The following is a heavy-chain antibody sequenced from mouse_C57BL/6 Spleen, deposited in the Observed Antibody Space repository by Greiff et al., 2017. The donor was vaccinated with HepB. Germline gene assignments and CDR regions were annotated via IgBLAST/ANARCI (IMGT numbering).Heavy chain of an antibody. V-gene: IGHV1-22*01. D-gene: IGHD1-1*01. CDR3: ARRYYYGSSGYFDV. J-gene: IGHJ1*03. CDR1: GYTFTDYN. Sequence: SGPELVKPGASVKMSCKASGYTFTDYNMHWVKQSHGKSLEWIGYINPNNGGTSYNQKFKGKATLTVNKSSSTAYMELRSLTSEDSAVYYCARRYYYGSSGYFDVWGTGTTVTVSS. CDR2: INPNNGGT.